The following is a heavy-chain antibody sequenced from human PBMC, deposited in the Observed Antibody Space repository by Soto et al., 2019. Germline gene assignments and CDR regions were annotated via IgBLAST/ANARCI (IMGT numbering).Heavy chain of an antibody. CDR3: AAISMTTVTLGAFDI. V-gene: IGHV1-58*02. CDR1: GFTFTSSA. J-gene: IGHJ3*02. D-gene: IGHD4-17*01. CDR2: IVVGSGNT. Sequence: GASVKVSCKASGFTFTSSAMQWVRQARGQRLEWIGWIVVGSGNTNYAQKFQVRVTITRDMSTSTAYMELSSLRSEDTAVYYCAAISMTTVTLGAFDIWGQGTMVTVSS.